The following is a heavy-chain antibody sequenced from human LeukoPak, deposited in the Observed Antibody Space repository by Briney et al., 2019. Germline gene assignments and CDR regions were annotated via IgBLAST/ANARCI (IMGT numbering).Heavy chain of an antibody. CDR3: ARDRVVGVRGARNAFDI. CDR2: IYYSGST. Sequence: SQTLSLTCTVSGGSISSGDYYRSWIRQPPGKGLEWIGYIYYSGSTYYNPSLKSRVTISVDTSKNQFSLKLSSVTAADTAVYYCARDRVVGVRGARNAFDIWGQGTMVTVSS. D-gene: IGHD3-10*01. CDR1: GGSISSGDYY. V-gene: IGHV4-30-4*01. J-gene: IGHJ3*02.